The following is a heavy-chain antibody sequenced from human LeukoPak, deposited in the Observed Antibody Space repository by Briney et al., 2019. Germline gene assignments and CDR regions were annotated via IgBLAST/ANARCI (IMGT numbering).Heavy chain of an antibody. V-gene: IGHV1-2*02. D-gene: IGHD6-19*01. J-gene: IGHJ4*02. Sequence: GASVKVSCKASGYTFTGYYMHWVRQAPGQGLEWMGWINPNSGGTNYAQKFQGRVTMTRDTSISTAYMELSRLRSDDTAVYYCARDALYSSGWYSVTAIDEEGSYFDYWGQGTLVTVSS. CDR3: ARDALYSSGWYSVTAIDEEGSYFDY. CDR1: GYTFTGYY. CDR2: INPNSGGT.